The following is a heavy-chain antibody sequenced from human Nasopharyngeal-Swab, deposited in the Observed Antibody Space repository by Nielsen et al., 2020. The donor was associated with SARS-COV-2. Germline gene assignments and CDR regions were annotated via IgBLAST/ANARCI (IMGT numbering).Heavy chain of an antibody. CDR2: VDHTGRT. CDR3: ARGGYRLLLRNYYYGMDV. V-gene: IGHV4-34*01. J-gene: IGHJ6*02. Sequence: SETLSLTCAVHVGSFSGYYWSWVRQPPGKGLEWIGEVDHTGRTNNNPSLQSRVTMSVDTSKNQFSLTLSSVTAADTAVYYCARGGYRLLLRNYYYGMDVWSQGTTVTVSS. CDR1: VGSFSGYY. D-gene: IGHD2-15*01.